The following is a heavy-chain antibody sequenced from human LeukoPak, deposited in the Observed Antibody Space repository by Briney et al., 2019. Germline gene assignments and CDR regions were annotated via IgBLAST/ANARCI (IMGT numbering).Heavy chain of an antibody. CDR1: GFTFSSYW. J-gene: IGHJ5*02. CDR3: SRALVGGTNYFDP. Sequence: PGGSLRLSCAASGFTFSSYWMHWVRQAPGKGLVWVSHINSDGSSTSFADSVKGRFTISRDNAKSTLYLQMNSLRAEDTAVYYCSRALVGGTNYFDPWGQGTLVTVSS. D-gene: IGHD1-26*01. CDR2: INSDGSST. V-gene: IGHV3-74*01.